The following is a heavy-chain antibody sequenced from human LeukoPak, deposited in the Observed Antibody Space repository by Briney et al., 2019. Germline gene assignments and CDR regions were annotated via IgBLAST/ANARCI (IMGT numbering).Heavy chain of an antibody. Sequence: SETLSLTCTVSGGSISSYYWSWIRQPAGKGLEWIGRSYTSGSTNYNPSLKSRVTMSVDTSKNQLSLKLSSVTAADTAVYYCARVPAFTIFGVVTYYYYYMDVWGKGTTVTVSS. V-gene: IGHV4-4*07. CDR1: GGSISSYY. D-gene: IGHD3-3*01. J-gene: IGHJ6*03. CDR3: ARVPAFTIFGVVTYYYYYMDV. CDR2: SYTSGST.